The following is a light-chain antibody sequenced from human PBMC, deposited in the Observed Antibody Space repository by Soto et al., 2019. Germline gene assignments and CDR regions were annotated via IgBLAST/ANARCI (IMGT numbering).Light chain of an antibody. CDR3: SSYTSSSTLVV. Sequence: QSALTQPASVSGSPGQSITISCTGTSSDVGGYNYVSWYQNHPGKAPKLMIYDVTNRPSGVSNRFSGSKSGNTASLTISGVQAEDEADYYCSSYTSSSTLVVFGGGTNLTVL. CDR1: SSDVGGYNY. V-gene: IGLV2-14*03. CDR2: DVT. J-gene: IGLJ3*02.